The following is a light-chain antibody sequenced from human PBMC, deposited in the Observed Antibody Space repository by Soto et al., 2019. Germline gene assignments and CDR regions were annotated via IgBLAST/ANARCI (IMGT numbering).Light chain of an antibody. Sequence: DIQILQFPSTPSASVGDTVTITCRACRSDITWLAWYQQLPGGAPKLLIYKASILESGVPSRFSGSGSGTEFTLTSTSLQPENFAIYYCQQYDMFGPGTKVDIK. J-gene: IGKJ1*01. V-gene: IGKV1-5*03. CDR1: RSDITW. CDR3: QQYDM. CDR2: KAS.